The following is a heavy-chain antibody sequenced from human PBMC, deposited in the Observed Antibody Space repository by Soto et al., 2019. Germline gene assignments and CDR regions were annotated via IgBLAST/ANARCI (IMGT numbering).Heavy chain of an antibody. CDR1: GGSVSSGSYY. J-gene: IGHJ4*02. D-gene: IGHD6-13*01. V-gene: IGHV4-61*01. CDR3: ARDTSDSSSWYGFDY. Sequence: QVQLQESGPGLVKPSETLSLTCTVSGGSVSSGSYYWSWIRQPPGKGLEWIGYIYYSGSTNYNPSRKSRVTISVDTSKNQFSLKLSSVTAADTAVYYCARDTSDSSSWYGFDYWGQGTLVTVSS. CDR2: IYYSGST.